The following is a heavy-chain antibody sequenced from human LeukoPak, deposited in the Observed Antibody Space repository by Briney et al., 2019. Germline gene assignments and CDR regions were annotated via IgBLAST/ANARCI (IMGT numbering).Heavy chain of an antibody. CDR3: ARGGISLCVIFDY. CDR2: INHSGST. CDR1: GGSFSGYY. D-gene: IGHD3-3*02. J-gene: IGHJ4*02. V-gene: IGHV4-34*01. Sequence: SETLSLTCAVYGGSFSGYYWSWIRQPPGKGLEWIGEINHSGSTNYNPSLKSRVTISVDTSKNQFSLKLSSVTAADTAVYYCARGGISLCVIFDYWGQGTLVTVSS.